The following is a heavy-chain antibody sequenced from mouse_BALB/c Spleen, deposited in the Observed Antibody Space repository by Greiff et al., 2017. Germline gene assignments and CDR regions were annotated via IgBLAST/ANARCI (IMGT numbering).Heavy chain of an antibody. CDR3: ARDVGLSYGMDY. D-gene: IGHD1-3*01. CDR1: GYSITSGYY. CDR2: ISYDGSN. Sequence: EVQLQESGPGLVKPSQSLSLTCSVTGYSITSGYYWNWIRQFPGNKLEWMGYISYDGSNNYNPSLKNRISITRDTSKNQFFLKLNSVTTEDTATYYCARDVGLSYGMDYWGQGTSVTVSS. J-gene: IGHJ4*01. V-gene: IGHV3-6*02.